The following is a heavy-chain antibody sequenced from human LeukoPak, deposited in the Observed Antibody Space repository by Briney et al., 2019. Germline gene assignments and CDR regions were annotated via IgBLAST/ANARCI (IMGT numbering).Heavy chain of an antibody. CDR3: ARLRYSDY. Sequence: GGSLRLSCAASGFTFRSYWMSWVRQAPGKGPEGVGNIKEDGREKNYVVSVKGRFTISRDNAKISLYLQMSSLRPEDTAVYYCARLRYSDYWGQGTLVTVSS. V-gene: IGHV3-7*01. CDR2: IKEDGREK. D-gene: IGHD3-9*01. J-gene: IGHJ4*02. CDR1: GFTFRSYW.